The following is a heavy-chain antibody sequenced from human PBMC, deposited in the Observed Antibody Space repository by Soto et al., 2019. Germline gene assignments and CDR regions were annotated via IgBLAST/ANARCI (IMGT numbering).Heavy chain of an antibody. V-gene: IGHV1-69*02. Sequence: SGKVSCKASGGTFSSYTISWVRQAPGQGLEWMGRIIPILGIANYAQKFQGRVTITADKSTSTAYMELSSLRSEDTAVYYCAAGWLRSLEWFPQPYHGMDVWGQGTTVTVSS. CDR2: IIPILGIA. CDR1: GGTFSSYT. D-gene: IGHD3-3*01. CDR3: AAGWLRSLEWFPQPYHGMDV. J-gene: IGHJ6*02.